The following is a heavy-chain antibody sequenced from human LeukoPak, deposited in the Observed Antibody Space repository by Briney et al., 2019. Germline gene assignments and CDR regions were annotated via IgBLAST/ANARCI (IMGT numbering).Heavy chain of an antibody. Sequence: SETLSLTCAVYGGSFSGYYWSWIRQPPGKGLEWIGEINHSGSTNYNPSLKSRVTISVDTSKNQFFLKLSSVTAADTAVYYCARGHSNYGDWGQGTLVTVSS. CDR1: GGSFSGYY. CDR2: INHSGST. J-gene: IGHJ4*02. D-gene: IGHD4-11*01. CDR3: ARGHSNYGD. V-gene: IGHV4-34*01.